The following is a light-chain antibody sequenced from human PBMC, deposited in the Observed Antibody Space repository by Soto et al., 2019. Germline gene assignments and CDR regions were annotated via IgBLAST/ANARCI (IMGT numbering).Light chain of an antibody. J-gene: IGKJ4*01. Sequence: DIQMTQSPSSLSASVGDRVTITCRASQSIRSYLNWYQQKPGKAPELLIYAASSLQSGVPSRFSGSGSGTDFALTIRSMQPEDFATYYCQQSYTTPLTFGGGTKVEIK. CDR2: AAS. CDR1: QSIRSY. CDR3: QQSYTTPLT. V-gene: IGKV1-39*01.